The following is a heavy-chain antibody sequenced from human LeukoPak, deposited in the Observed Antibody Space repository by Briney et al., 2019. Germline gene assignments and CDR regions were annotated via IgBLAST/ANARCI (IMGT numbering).Heavy chain of an antibody. V-gene: IGHV1-46*01. Sequence: ASVKVSCKASGYTFTDYYMHWVRQAPGQGLEWMGIINPSGGSTSYAQKFQGRVTMTRDTSTSTVYMELSSLRSEDTAVYYCARDPRYYDILTGYTDNWFDPWGQGTLVTVSS. J-gene: IGHJ5*02. CDR2: INPSGGST. CDR3: ARDPRYYDILTGYTDNWFDP. D-gene: IGHD3-9*01. CDR1: GYTFTDYY.